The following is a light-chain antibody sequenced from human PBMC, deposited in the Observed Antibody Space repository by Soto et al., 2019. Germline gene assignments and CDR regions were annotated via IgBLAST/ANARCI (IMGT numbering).Light chain of an antibody. CDR1: QSVSSSY. CDR2: GAS. J-gene: IGKJ5*01. V-gene: IGKV3-20*01. Sequence: EIVLTQSPGTLSLSPGERATLSCRASQSVSSSYLAWYQQKPGQAPRLLMYGASSRATGIPDRFRGSGSGTDFTLTISSLEPEDFAVYFCQQYGSSLAVTFGQGTRLEIK. CDR3: QQYGSSLAVT.